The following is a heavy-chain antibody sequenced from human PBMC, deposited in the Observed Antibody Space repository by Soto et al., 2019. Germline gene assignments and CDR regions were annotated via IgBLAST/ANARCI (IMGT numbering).Heavy chain of an antibody. J-gene: IGHJ4*02. CDR1: GFTFSGSA. CDR3: TRGYGDYVRDY. D-gene: IGHD4-17*01. V-gene: IGHV3-73*01. CDR2: IRSKSNSYAT. Sequence: EVQLVESGGGLVQPGGSLKLSCAVSGFTFSGSAMHWVRQASGKGLEWVGRIRSKSNSYATAYAASVKGRFTISRDDSKNTAYLQVNSLRTEDTAVYYCTRGYGDYVRDYWGQGTLGTVSS.